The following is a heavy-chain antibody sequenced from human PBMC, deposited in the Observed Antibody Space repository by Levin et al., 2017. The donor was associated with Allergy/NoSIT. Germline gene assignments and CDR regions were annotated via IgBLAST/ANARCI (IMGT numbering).Heavy chain of an antibody. Sequence: QPGGSLRLSCAASGFSFSTYGIQWVRQAPGKGLEWVALITSDGSNKYHADPVKGRFSISRDNSKNTVYLQMNSLRAEDTAVYYCAKGGDFDYWGLGTVVTVSS. CDR2: ITSDGSNK. CDR3: AKGGDFDY. V-gene: IGHV3-30*18. CDR1: GFSFSTYG. J-gene: IGHJ4*02. D-gene: IGHD1-26*01.